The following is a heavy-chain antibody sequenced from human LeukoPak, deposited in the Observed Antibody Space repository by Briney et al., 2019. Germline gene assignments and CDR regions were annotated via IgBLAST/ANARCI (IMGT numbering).Heavy chain of an antibody. CDR2: IYYSGST. CDR1: GGSLSSYY. V-gene: IGHV4-59*01. J-gene: IGHJ4*02. CDR3: ARSDGGRWLHIDY. Sequence: SETLSLTCTVSGGSLSSYYWSWIRQPPGKGLEWIGYIYYSGSTNYNPSLKSRVTISVDTSKNQFSLKLSSVTAADTAVYYCARSDGGRWLHIDYWGQGTLVTVSS. D-gene: IGHD5-24*01.